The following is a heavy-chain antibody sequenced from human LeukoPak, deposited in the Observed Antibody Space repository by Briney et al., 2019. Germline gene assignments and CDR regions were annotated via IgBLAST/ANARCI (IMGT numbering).Heavy chain of an antibody. J-gene: IGHJ5*02. D-gene: IGHD6-13*01. CDR1: GGSISSSSYY. CDR2: IYYSGST. V-gene: IGHV4-39*07. Sequence: PSETLSLTCTVSGGSISSSSYYWGWLRQPPGKGLEWIGSIYYSGSTYYNPSLKSRVTISVDTSKNQFSLKLSSVTAADTAGNTCAGGKWGIAAPGRGSWFDPWGQEPLVTASS. CDR3: AGGKWGIAAPGRGSWFDP.